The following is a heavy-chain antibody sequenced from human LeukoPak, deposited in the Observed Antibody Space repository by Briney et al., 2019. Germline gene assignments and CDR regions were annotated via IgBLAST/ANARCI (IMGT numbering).Heavy chain of an antibody. V-gene: IGHV3-23*01. Sequence: GGSLRLSCTASGFTFSTYDMNWVRQAPGKGLEWVSTISGSGGSTYYADSVKGRFTISRDNSKNTLYLQMNSLRAEDTAVFYCAKHWLGWSQGTLVTVSS. J-gene: IGHJ4*02. CDR2: ISGSGGST. CDR1: GFTFSTYD. CDR3: AKHWLG. D-gene: IGHD3-22*01.